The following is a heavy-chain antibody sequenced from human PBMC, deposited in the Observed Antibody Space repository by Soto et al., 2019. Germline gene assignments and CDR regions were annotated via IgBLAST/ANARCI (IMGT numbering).Heavy chain of an antibody. Sequence: ASVKVSCKASGYSFTNNDVRWVRQATGPGLEWMGWMNHGSGDTGYAQKFQGRCTMTRDISIATAYMELSSLRSDDTAIYYCARMATFGSLNWFDPWGQGTLVTVSS. CDR1: GYSFTNND. J-gene: IGHJ5*02. CDR3: ARMATFGSLNWFDP. V-gene: IGHV1-8*01. D-gene: IGHD3-16*01. CDR2: MNHGSGDT.